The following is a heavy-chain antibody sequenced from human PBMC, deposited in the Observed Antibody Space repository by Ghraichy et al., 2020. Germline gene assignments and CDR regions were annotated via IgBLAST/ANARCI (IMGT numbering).Heavy chain of an antibody. J-gene: IGHJ3*02. CDR3: ARPRYDSSGYYFSEADAFDI. V-gene: IGHV4-39*01. D-gene: IGHD3-22*01. CDR2: IYYSGST. CDR1: GGSISSSSYY. Sequence: SETLSLTCTVSGGSISSSSYYWGWIRQPPGKGLEWIGSIYYSGSTYYNPSLKSRVTISVDTSKNQFSLKLSSVTAADTAVYYCARPRYDSSGYYFSEADAFDIWGQGTMVTVSS.